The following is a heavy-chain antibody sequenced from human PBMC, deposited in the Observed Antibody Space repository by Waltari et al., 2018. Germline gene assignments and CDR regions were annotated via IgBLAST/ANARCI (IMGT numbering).Heavy chain of an antibody. CDR3: ARFDFTFGGVIVPEYYFDY. CDR1: GYSISSGYY. Sequence: QVQLQESGPGLVKPSETLSLTCTVSGYSISSGYYWGWIRQPPGKGLEWIGSIYHSGSTDYSPSLKSRVTVSVDTSKNEFSLKLSSVTAADTAVYYCARFDFTFGGVIVPEYYFDYWGQGTLVTVSS. D-gene: IGHD3-16*02. J-gene: IGHJ4*02. V-gene: IGHV4-38-2*02. CDR2: IYHSGST.